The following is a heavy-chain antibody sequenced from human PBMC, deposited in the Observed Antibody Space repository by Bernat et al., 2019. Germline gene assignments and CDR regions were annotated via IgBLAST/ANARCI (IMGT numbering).Heavy chain of an antibody. CDR1: GGSISSYY. D-gene: IGHD3-22*01. V-gene: IGHV4-59*01. CDR2: IYYSGST. Sequence: QVQLQESGPGLVKPSETLSLTCTVSGGSISSYYWSWIRQPPGKGLEWIGYIYYSGSTNYNPSLKSRVTISVDTSKNQFSLKLSSVTAADTAVYYCARTSYDSSGYFAVGSHYFDYWGQGTLVTVSS. J-gene: IGHJ4*02. CDR3: ARTSYDSSGYFAVGSHYFDY.